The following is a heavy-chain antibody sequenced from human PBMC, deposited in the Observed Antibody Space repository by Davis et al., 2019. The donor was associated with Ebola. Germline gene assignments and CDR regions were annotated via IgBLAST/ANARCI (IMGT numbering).Heavy chain of an antibody. CDR3: AKDSSSSVHYYYGMDV. D-gene: IGHD6-6*01. CDR1: GFTFSSYG. CDR2: IWYDGSNK. J-gene: IGHJ6*02. Sequence: GESLKISCAASGFTFSSYGMHWVRQAPGKGLEWVAVIWYDGSNKYYADSVKGRFTISRDNSKNTLYLQMNSLRAEDTALYYCAKDSSSSVHYYYGMDVWGQGTTVTVSS. V-gene: IGHV3-30*02.